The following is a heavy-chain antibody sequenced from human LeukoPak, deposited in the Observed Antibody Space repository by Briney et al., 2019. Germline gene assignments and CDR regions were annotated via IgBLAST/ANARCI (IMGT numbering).Heavy chain of an antibody. J-gene: IGHJ4*02. D-gene: IGHD3-9*01. CDR1: GFTFSDYY. V-gene: IGHV3-11*01. CDR2: ISSSGSTI. CDR3: ARVEERYFDWLHPPDY. Sequence: GGSLRLSCAASGFTFSDYYMSWIRQAPGKGLEWVSYISSSGSTIYYADSVKGRFTISRDNAKNSLYLQMNSLRAEDTAVYYCARVEERYFDWLHPPDYWGQGTLVTVSS.